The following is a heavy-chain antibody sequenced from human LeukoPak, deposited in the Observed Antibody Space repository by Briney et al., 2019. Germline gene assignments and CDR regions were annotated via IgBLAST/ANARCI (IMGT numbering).Heavy chain of an antibody. D-gene: IGHD1-1*01. Sequence: GGSLRLSCAASGFTFDDYAMHWVLQAPGKGLEWVSGISWNSGSIGYADSVKGRFTISRDNAKNSLYLQMNSLRAEDMALYYCAKDKGYNWNGDAFDIWGQGTMVTVSS. CDR1: GFTFDDYA. CDR3: AKDKGYNWNGDAFDI. CDR2: ISWNSGSI. V-gene: IGHV3-9*03. J-gene: IGHJ3*02.